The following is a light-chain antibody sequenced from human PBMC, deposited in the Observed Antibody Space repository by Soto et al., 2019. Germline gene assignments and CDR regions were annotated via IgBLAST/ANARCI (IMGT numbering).Light chain of an antibody. CDR3: QQSYSTPIT. Sequence: IQITQSQSSLSASVGDRVTITCRASQSISSYLNWYQQKPGKAPKLLIYAAPSLQSGVPSRFSGSGSGTDFTPTISSLQPEDFATYYCQQSYSTPITFGQGNRLEI. J-gene: IGKJ5*01. V-gene: IGKV1-39*01. CDR1: QSISSY. CDR2: AAP.